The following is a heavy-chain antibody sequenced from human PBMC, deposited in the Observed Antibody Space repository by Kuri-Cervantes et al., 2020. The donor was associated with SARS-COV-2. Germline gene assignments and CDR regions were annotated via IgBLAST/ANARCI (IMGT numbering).Heavy chain of an antibody. CDR3: ARLVFVDAFDI. Sequence: GGSLRLSCAASGYTFIYSHMSWIRQAPGKGLEWVSYISSDSSHTNNAESVKGRFTISRDNAKNSLYLQMNSLRAEDTAVYYCARLVFVDAFDIWGQGTKVTVSS. V-gene: IGHV3-11*06. CDR2: ISSDSSHT. D-gene: IGHD2-2*01. CDR1: GYTFIYSH. J-gene: IGHJ3*02.